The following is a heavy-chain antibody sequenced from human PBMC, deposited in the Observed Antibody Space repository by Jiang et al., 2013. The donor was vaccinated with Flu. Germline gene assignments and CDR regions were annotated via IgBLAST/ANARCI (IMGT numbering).Heavy chain of an antibody. CDR1: EFTFNTYA. CDR3: ASMKVVGSKTYRDY. CDR2: ISGSGHTT. D-gene: IGHD2-2*01. Sequence: VQLLESGGGLIQPGGSLRLSCEASEFTFNTYAVTWVRQAPGKGLEWVSTISGSGHTTYYADSVKGRFTISRDNSKNTLYLQMNSLRGEDTAVYFCASMKVVGSKTYRDYWGQGTLVTVSS. J-gene: IGHJ4*02. V-gene: IGHV3-23*01.